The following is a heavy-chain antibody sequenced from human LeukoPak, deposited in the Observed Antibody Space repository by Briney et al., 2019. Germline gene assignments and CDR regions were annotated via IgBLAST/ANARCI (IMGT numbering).Heavy chain of an antibody. CDR3: ATGGLYSSSET. CDR1: GFNFTAYS. Sequence: PGESLRLSCVVSGFNFTAYSINWVRQAPGMGLEWVSSISTGTNYKYYADSVKGRFTISRDNAKNSVYLQMNSLRVGETAAYYCATGGLYSSSETWGQGTLVIVSS. CDR2: ISTGTNYK. D-gene: IGHD6-6*01. J-gene: IGHJ5*02. V-gene: IGHV3-21*01.